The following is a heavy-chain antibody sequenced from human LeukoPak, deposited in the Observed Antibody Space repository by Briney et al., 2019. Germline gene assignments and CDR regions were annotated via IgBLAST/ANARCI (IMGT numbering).Heavy chain of an antibody. J-gene: IGHJ5*02. CDR2: INPSGGST. CDR3: AWAVTYYYDSSGYSSWGKNWFDP. D-gene: IGHD3-22*01. CDR1: GYAFTSYY. Sequence: ASVKVSCKASGYAFTSYYMHWVRQAPGQGLEWMGIINPSGGSTSYAQKFQGRVTMTRDTSTSTAYMELSSLRSEDTAVYYCAWAVTYYYDSSGYSSWGKNWFDPWGQGTLVTVSS. V-gene: IGHV1-46*01.